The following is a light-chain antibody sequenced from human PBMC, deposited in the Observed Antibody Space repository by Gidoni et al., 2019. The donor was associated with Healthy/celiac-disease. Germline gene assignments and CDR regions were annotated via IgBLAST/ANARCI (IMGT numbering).Light chain of an antibody. CDR2: GKH. Sequence: SSELTQDPAVSVALGQTVRITCQGDSLRSYYASWYQQKPGQAPVLVIYGKHNRPSGIPDRFSGSSSGNTASLTITGAQAEDEADHYCNSRDSSGNHPYVVFGGGTKLTVL. V-gene: IGLV3-19*01. CDR1: SLRSYY. CDR3: NSRDSSGNHPYVV. J-gene: IGLJ2*01.